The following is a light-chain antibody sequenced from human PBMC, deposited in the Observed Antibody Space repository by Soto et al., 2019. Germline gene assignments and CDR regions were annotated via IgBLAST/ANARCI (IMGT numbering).Light chain of an antibody. Sequence: TQSPSTLSASVGDRVTITCRASQSISSWLAWYRQKPGQAPRLLIYDSSNRATGIPARFSGGGSGTDFTLTISSLEPDDFAVYYCQQRGTWPRTFGQGTKLE. V-gene: IGKV3-11*01. CDR3: QQRGTWPRT. CDR2: DSS. J-gene: IGKJ2*01. CDR1: QSISSW.